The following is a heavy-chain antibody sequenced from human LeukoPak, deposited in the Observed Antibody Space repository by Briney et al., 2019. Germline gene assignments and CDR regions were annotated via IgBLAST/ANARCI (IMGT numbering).Heavy chain of an antibody. CDR3: ARGGSYGYNY. Sequence: SETLSLTCTVSGGSISSSSYCWGWIRQPPGKGLEWIGEINHSGSTNYNPSLKSRVTISVDTSKNQFSLKLTSVTAADTAVYYCARGGSYGYNYWGQGTLVTVSS. CDR2: INHSGST. CDR1: GGSISSSSYC. J-gene: IGHJ4*02. V-gene: IGHV4-39*07. D-gene: IGHD5-18*01.